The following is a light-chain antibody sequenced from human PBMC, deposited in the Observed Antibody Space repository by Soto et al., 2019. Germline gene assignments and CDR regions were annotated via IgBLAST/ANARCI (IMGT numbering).Light chain of an antibody. J-gene: IGKJ3*01. V-gene: IGKV1-27*01. CDR2: AAS. CDR3: KKYNSAPPGT. Sequence: DIQMTQSPSSLSASVGDRVTITCRASQGISNYLAWYQQKPGKVPKLLIYAASTLQSGVPSRFSGNGSGTDFTLNISSLQPEDVATYYCKKYNSAPPGTFGPGTKVDIK. CDR1: QGISNY.